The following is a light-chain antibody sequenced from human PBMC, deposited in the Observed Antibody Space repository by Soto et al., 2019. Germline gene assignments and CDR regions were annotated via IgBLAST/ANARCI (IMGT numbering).Light chain of an antibody. CDR1: QSISSW. CDR3: QQYNSWIT. Sequence: TQSPATLSASVGDRVTITCRASQSISSWLAWYQQKPGKAPKLLIYDASSLESGVPSRFSGSGSGTEFTLTISSLQPDDFATYYCQQYNSWITFGQGTRLEIK. V-gene: IGKV1-5*01. J-gene: IGKJ5*01. CDR2: DAS.